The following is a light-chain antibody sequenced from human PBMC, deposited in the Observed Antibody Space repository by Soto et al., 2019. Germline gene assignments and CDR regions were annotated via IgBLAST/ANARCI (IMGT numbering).Light chain of an antibody. Sequence: DIVMTQSPSTLSVSPGGRATLSCRASQSISDTLAWYQQKPGQAPRLLIHGASTRATGFPARFSGSGSGTDFTLTISSLQSEDFAVYYCQQYNNWPITFGQGTRLEI. CDR1: QSISDT. J-gene: IGKJ5*01. CDR2: GAS. CDR3: QQYNNWPIT. V-gene: IGKV3-15*01.